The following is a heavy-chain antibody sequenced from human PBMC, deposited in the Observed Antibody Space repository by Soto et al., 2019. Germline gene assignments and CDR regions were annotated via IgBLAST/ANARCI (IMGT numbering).Heavy chain of an antibody. CDR2: IIPVFGTA. D-gene: IGHD3-22*01. CDR3: AIEAATKILVVGYDALQI. V-gene: IGHV1-69*12. J-gene: IGHJ3*02. Sequence: QVQLVQSGAEVKKPGSSVKVSCKASGATLDTFINFGITWVRRAPGQGLEWMGGIIPVFGTAHYAQKFQDRRNISADESTRTAYMELSRLRSEDTAVYYCAIEAATKILVVGYDALQIWGQGTMVTVSS. CDR1: GATLDTFINFG.